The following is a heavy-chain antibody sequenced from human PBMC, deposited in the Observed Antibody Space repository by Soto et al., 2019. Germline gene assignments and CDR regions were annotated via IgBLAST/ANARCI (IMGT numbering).Heavy chain of an antibody. J-gene: IGHJ3*02. D-gene: IGHD3-16*01. CDR3: IRVYVVRPEFKGPDTFDI. V-gene: IGHV3-49*03. CDR2: IRIKAYGETT. CDR1: GFTFGDYA. Sequence: SLRLSCTASGFTFGDYAMSWFPRAPGEGLGWVSLIRIKAYGETTEYAASVKGRFTISRVVSKIFAFLQMNSLKTEDTAFFYCIRVYVVRPEFKGPDTFDIWGQGTMVPAS.